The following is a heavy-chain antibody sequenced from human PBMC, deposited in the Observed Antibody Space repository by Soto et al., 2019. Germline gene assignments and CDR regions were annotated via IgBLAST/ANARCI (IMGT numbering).Heavy chain of an antibody. CDR3: ARDDQDLNGMDV. J-gene: IGHJ6*02. Sequence: SETLSLTCAVSGGSISSGGYSWSWIRQPPGKGLEWIGYIYHSGSTYYNPSLKSRVTISVDRSKNQFSLKLSSVTAADTAVYYCARDDQDLNGMDVWGQGTTVTVSS. CDR2: IYHSGST. CDR1: GGSISSGGYS. V-gene: IGHV4-30-2*01.